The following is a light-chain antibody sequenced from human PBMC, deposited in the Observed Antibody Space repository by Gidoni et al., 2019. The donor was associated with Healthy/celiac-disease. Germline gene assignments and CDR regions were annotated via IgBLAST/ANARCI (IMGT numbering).Light chain of an antibody. J-gene: IGKJ2*01. Sequence: EIVMTQSPATLSVSPGERATLTCRARQSVSSNLAWYQQKPGQAPRLLIYGASTRATGIPARFSGSVSGTEFTLTISSLQSEDFAVYYCQQYNNWPLYTFGQGTKLEIK. CDR2: GAS. CDR3: QQYNNWPLYT. CDR1: QSVSSN. V-gene: IGKV3-15*01.